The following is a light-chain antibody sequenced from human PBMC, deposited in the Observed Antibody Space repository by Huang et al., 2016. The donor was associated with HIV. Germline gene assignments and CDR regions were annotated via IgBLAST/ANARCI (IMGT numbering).Light chain of an antibody. V-gene: IGKV3-11*01. J-gene: IGKJ4*01. CDR2: DAT. Sequence: EIVLTHSPATLSLSPGERATLSCRASQSVRSYLAWYQQKPGQAPRLLIHDATNRATGIPARFSGSGSGTDFTLTISSLEPEDFAVYYCQQRSNWVLTFGGGTKVDIK. CDR3: QQRSNWVLT. CDR1: QSVRSY.